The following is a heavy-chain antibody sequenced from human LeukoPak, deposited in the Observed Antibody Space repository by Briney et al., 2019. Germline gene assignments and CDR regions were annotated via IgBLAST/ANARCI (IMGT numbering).Heavy chain of an antibody. V-gene: IGHV4-39*01. D-gene: IGHD3-10*01. CDR1: GGSISSSSYY. CDR2: FYYSGST. Sequence: SETPSLLCSVSGGSISSSSYYWGWIRPPPGEGLELSERFYYSGSTYYNPSLKRRVTIPVHTSKNPFSPKLSSVTAADTAVYYCAGLWFGELLYNWFDPGGQGTLVTVSS. CDR3: AGLWFGELLYNWFDP. J-gene: IGHJ5*02.